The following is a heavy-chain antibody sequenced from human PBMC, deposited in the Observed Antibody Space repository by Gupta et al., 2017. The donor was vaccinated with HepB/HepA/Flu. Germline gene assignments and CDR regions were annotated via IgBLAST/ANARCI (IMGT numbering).Heavy chain of an antibody. D-gene: IGHD5-18*01. CDR3: GKDRSGYSYGWFYYGMDV. CDR2: ITNSGGST. Sequence: EVQLLESGGGLVQPGGSLRLSCAASGFTFTTYAMSWVRQAPGKGLAWVSSITNSGGSTYYADSVKGRFTISRDNSKNTLSLQMNNVRAEDTAVYYCGKDRSGYSYGWFYYGMDVWGQGTTVTVSS. CDR1: GFTFTTYA. J-gene: IGHJ6*02. V-gene: IGHV3-23*01.